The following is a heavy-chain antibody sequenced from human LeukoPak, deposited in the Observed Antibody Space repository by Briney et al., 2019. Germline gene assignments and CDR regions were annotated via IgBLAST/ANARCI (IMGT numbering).Heavy chain of an antibody. CDR3: IRGGANSPFDY. CDR2: IRSKGYGGTT. Sequence: KPGGSLRLSCTASGFTFGDYTMSWFRQAPGKGLEWVGFIRSKGYGGTTEDAASVKGRFTISRDDSKSIAYLQMNSLKTEDTAVYYCIRGGANSPFDYWGQGTLVTVSS. CDR1: GFTFGDYT. V-gene: IGHV3-49*05. J-gene: IGHJ4*02. D-gene: IGHD3-16*01.